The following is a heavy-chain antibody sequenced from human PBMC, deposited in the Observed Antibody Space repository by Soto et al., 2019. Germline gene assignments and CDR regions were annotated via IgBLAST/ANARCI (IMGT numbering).Heavy chain of an antibody. CDR3: TRGIAVADPSLELATNNIFDY. CDR2: IRSKAYGGTT. Sequence: PGGSLRLSCTASGFTFGDYAMSWFRQAPGKGLEWVGFIRSKAYGGTTEYAASVKGRFTISRDDSKSIAYLQMNSLKTEDTAVYYCTRGIAVADPSLELATNNIFDYWGQGTLVTVSS. J-gene: IGHJ4*02. V-gene: IGHV3-49*03. D-gene: IGHD6-19*01. CDR1: GFTFGDYA.